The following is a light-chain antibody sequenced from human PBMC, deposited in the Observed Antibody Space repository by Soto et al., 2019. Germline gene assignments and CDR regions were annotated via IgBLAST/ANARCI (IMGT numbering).Light chain of an antibody. V-gene: IGLV3-21*02. CDR3: QVWDSLSDHHV. CDR2: DDS. CDR1: RLETKT. Sequence: SYELTQPPSVSVAPGQTARVSRGGNRLETKTVFWYQQKPGQAPVLVVRDDSVRPSGIPERFSGSNSGGTATLTITGVDAGDEADYYCQVWDSLSDHHVFGPGTKLTVL. J-gene: IGLJ1*01.